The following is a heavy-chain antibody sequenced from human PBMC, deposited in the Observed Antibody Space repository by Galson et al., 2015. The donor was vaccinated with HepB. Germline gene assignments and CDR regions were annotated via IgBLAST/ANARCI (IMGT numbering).Heavy chain of an antibody. V-gene: IGHV3-49*03. CDR3: TRESGGDSDY. CDR1: GFTFGDYA. Sequence: SLRLSCAPSGFTFGDYAMSWSRQAPGKGLEWVGFIRHKGYGGTAEYAASVKARFSISRDDSESIAYLQMDSLKTDDTAVYYCTRESGGDSDYWGQGTLVTVSS. J-gene: IGHJ4*02. CDR2: IRHKGYGGTA. D-gene: IGHD1-26*01.